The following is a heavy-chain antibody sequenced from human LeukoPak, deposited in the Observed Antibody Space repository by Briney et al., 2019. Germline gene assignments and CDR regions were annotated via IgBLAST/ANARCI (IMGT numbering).Heavy chain of an antibody. V-gene: IGHV3-74*01. D-gene: IGHD2/OR15-2a*01. CDR1: RFTLSSYW. Sequence: GVSLRLSCVASRFTLSSYWMNWVRQAPGKGLVWVARTNSDGSYTDYADSVKGRFTISRDNSKNTLYLQMNSLRAEDTAVYYCARERAIVLDYWGQGTLVTVSS. CDR2: TNSDGSYT. J-gene: IGHJ4*02. CDR3: ARERAIVLDY.